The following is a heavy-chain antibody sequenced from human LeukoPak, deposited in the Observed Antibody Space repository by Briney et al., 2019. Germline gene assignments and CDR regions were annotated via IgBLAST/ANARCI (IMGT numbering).Heavy chain of an antibody. V-gene: IGHV5-51*01. D-gene: IGHD3-3*01. CDR2: IYPDDSDT. CDR1: PDSFATFW. J-gene: IGHJ4*02. Sequence: GESLKISCEGSPDSFATFWIGWVRQMPGKGLAWMGSIYPDDSDTRYSPSFQDQVTISADKSITTAYLQWTSLKASDTAMYYCARLPRALDSWSGSVVDCWGQGTLVTVSS. CDR3: ARLPRALDSWSGSVVDC.